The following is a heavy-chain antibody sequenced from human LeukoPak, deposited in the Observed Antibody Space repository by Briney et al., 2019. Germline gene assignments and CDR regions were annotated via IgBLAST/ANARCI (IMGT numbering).Heavy chain of an antibody. J-gene: IGHJ4*02. CDR2: ISGSGGST. CDR1: GFTFSSYA. CDR3: AKDGGYQLRDFDY. Sequence: GGSRRLSCAAPGFTFSSYAMSWVRQAPGKGLEWVSAISGSGGSTYYADSVKGRFTISRDNSKNTLYLQMNSLRAEDTAVYYCAKDGGYQLRDFDYWGQGTLVTVSS. D-gene: IGHD2-2*01. V-gene: IGHV3-23*01.